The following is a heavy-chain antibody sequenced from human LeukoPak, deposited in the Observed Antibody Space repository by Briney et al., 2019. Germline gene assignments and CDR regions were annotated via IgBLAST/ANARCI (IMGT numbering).Heavy chain of an antibody. CDR3: ARAGPFTMVRGVIITFDY. Sequence: SETLSLTCTVSGGSISGYYWSWIRQPPGKGLEWIGYIYYSGSTYYNPSLKSRVTISVDTSKNQFSLKLSSVTAADTAVYYCARAGPFTMVRGVIITFDYWGQGTLVTVSS. V-gene: IGHV4-59*06. J-gene: IGHJ4*02. D-gene: IGHD3-10*01. CDR1: GGSISGYY. CDR2: IYYSGST.